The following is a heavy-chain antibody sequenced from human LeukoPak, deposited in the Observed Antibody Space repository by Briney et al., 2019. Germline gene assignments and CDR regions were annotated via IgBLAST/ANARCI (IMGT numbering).Heavy chain of an antibody. D-gene: IGHD3-9*01. CDR3: AKAEGYDILTGLDY. CDR1: GGSISSYY. CDR2: TGASGGST. V-gene: IGHV3-23*01. Sequence: LASETLSLTCNVSGGSISSYYWIWIRQPPGKGLEWVSGTGASGGSTYYADSVKGRFTISRDNSKSTLYLQMNSLRTEDTAVYYCAKAEGYDILTGLDYWGQGTLVTVSS. J-gene: IGHJ4*02.